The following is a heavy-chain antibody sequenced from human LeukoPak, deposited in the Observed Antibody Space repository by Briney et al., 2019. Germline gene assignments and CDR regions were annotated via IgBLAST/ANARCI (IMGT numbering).Heavy chain of an antibody. CDR3: ARGLFLSGYLDAFDI. CDR1: GFTFSTYA. J-gene: IGHJ3*02. Sequence: GGSLRLSCAASGFTFSTYAIHWVRQAPGKGLEWVAVISFDGSNKYYADSVKGRCTISRDNSKNTLYLQMNSLRVEDTAVYYCARGLFLSGYLDAFDIWGQGTVVTVSS. D-gene: IGHD3-22*01. V-gene: IGHV3-30*14. CDR2: ISFDGSNK.